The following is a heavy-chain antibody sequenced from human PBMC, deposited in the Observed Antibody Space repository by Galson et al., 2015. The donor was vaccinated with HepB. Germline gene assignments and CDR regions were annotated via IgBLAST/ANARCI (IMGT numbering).Heavy chain of an antibody. CDR2: ISSRSTYI. Sequence: SLRLSCAASGFTFSSYSMNWVRQAPGKGLEWVSSISSRSTYIYYADSVKGRFTISRDNAKNSLSLQMNSLRAEDTAVYYCARDSGIDSYVYYYYYGLDVWGQGTTVTVSS. CDR1: GFTFSSYS. D-gene: IGHD5-18*01. V-gene: IGHV3-21*01. CDR3: ARDSGIDSYVYYYYYGLDV. J-gene: IGHJ6*02.